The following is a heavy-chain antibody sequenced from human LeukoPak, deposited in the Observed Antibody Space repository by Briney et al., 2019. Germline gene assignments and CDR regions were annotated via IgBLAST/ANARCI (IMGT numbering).Heavy chain of an antibody. V-gene: IGHV3-21*01. J-gene: IGHJ4*02. CDR3: GYSSIAARRHPDY. CDR1: GFTFSSYS. CDR2: ISSSSSYI. D-gene: IGHD6-6*01. Sequence: GGSLRLSCAASGFTFSSYSMNWVRQAPGKGLEWVSSISSSSSYIYYADSVKGRFTISRDNAKNSLYLQMNSLRAEDTAVYYCGYSSIAARRHPDYWGQGTLVTVSS.